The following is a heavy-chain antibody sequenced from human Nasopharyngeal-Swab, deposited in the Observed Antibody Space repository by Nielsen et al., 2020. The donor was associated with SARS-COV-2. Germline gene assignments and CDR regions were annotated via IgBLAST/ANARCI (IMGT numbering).Heavy chain of an antibody. CDR2: IYYSGTT. V-gene: IGHV4-39*01. CDR3: ARPLSTYYDFWSGPGAFDY. J-gene: IGHJ4*02. Sequence: GSLRLSCSVYGGSFSGYYWTWIRQPPGKGLEWIGSIYYSGTTYYNPSLKSRVTISVDTSKNQFSLKLSSVTAADTAVYYCARPLSTYYDFWSGPGAFDYWGQGTLVTVSS. D-gene: IGHD3-3*01. CDR1: GGSFSGYY.